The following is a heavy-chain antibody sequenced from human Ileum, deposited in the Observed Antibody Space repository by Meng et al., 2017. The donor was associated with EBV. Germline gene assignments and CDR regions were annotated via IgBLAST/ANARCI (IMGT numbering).Heavy chain of an antibody. Sequence: QRNESGPGLVQPWQSLSLSCVIPGDSVSSDKTAWNWIRQSPSRGLEWLGRTYRRSRWYYDYALSVKSRINISPDTSKNQVSLQLNSVTDEDTGIYYCATSRIAKFDRWGQGTLVTVSS. J-gene: IGHJ5*02. CDR2: TYRRSRWYY. CDR3: ATSRIAKFDR. V-gene: IGHV6-1*01. CDR1: GDSVSSDKTA.